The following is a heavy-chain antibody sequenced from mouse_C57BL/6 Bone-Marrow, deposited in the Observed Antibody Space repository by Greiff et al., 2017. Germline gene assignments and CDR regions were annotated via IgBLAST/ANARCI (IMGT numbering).Heavy chain of an antibody. Sequence: QVQLQQSGPELVKPGASVKLSCKASGYTFTSYDINWLKQRPGQGLGWIGWLYPRDGSTKYNEKFKGKATLTVDTSSSTAYMELHSLTSEDSAVYFCAGVEFDGSSGDWYFDDWGKGTTVTVSS. V-gene: IGHV1-85*01. J-gene: IGHJ1*03. CDR3: AGVEFDGSSGDWYFDD. CDR2: LYPRDGST. CDR1: GYTFTSYD. D-gene: IGHD1-1*01.